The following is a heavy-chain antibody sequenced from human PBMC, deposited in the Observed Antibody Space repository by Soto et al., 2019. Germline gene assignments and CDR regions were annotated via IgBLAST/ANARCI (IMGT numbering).Heavy chain of an antibody. D-gene: IGHD5-12*01. CDR2: ISGSGGST. J-gene: IGHJ6*02. CDR3: AKGVKNVGLRSYYYGMDV. V-gene: IGHV3-23*01. CDR1: GFTFRNYA. Sequence: GGSLRLSCAASGFTFRNYAMSWVRQAPGKGLEWVSAISGSGGSTFYADSVKGRFTISRDNSKNTLYLQMNTLRAEDTAVYYFAKGVKNVGLRSYYYGMDVWGQGTTVTVSS.